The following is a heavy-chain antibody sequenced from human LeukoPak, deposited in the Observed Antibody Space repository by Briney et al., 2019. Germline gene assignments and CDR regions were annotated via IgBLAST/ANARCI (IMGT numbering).Heavy chain of an antibody. CDR1: GGSISSYY. J-gene: IGHJ3*02. Sequence: SETLSLTCTDSGGSISSYYWSWIRQPPGKGLEWIGYIYYSGSTNYNPSLKSRVTISVDTSKNQFSLKLSSVTAADTAVYYCARAIGAFDIWGQGTMVTVSS. CDR3: ARAIGAFDI. V-gene: IGHV4-59*01. CDR2: IYYSGST. D-gene: IGHD2-21*01.